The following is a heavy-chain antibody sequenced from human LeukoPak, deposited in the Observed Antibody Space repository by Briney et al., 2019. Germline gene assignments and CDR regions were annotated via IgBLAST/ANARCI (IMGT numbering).Heavy chain of an antibody. CDR1: GFIFSSYG. CDR3: AKEKPQLTTTYYFDY. V-gene: IGHV3-33*06. D-gene: IGHD1-1*01. J-gene: IGHJ4*02. Sequence: GESLKISCAASGFIFSSYGMHWVRQAPGKGLEWVAVIWYDGSNKYYADSVKGRFTISRDNSKNTLYLQMNSLRAEDTAVYYCAKEKPQLTTTYYFDYWGQGTLVTVSS. CDR2: IWYDGSNK.